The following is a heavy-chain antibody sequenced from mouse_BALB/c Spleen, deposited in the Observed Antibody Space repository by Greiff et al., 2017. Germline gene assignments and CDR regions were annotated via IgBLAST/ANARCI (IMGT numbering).Heavy chain of an antibody. D-gene: IGHD1-1*01. V-gene: IGHV2-6-5*01. J-gene: IGHJ3*01. Sequence: VKLQESGPGLVAPSQSLSITCTVSGFSLTDYGVSWIRQPPGKGLEWLGVIWGGGSTYYNSALKSRLSISKDNSKSQVFLKMNSLQTDDTAMYYCAKHRDYGSSYGFAYWGQGTLVTVSA. CDR1: GFSLTDYG. CDR3: AKHRDYGSSYGFAY. CDR2: IWGGGST.